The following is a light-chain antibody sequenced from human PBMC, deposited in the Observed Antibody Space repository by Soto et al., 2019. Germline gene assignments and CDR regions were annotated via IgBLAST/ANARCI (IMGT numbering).Light chain of an antibody. V-gene: IGKV3-15*01. Sequence: EIVMTQSPATLSASPGERATLSCRASQSVSNNLAWYQQKPGQTPRLLIYGASTRDTGIPVRFSGSGSGTEFTLTISSLQSEDFAVYYCQQYNNWPPVTFGQGTKLEIK. CDR1: QSVSNN. J-gene: IGKJ2*01. CDR2: GAS. CDR3: QQYNNWPPVT.